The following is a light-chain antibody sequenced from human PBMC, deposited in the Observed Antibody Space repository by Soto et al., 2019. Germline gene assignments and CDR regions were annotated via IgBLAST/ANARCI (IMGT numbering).Light chain of an antibody. CDR1: QSLSNNY. V-gene: IGKV3-20*01. CDR2: GAT. CDR3: QYYGDSPT. Sequence: ALTQSPGSLSLSPGQTATLSCRASQSLSNNYLAWVQQRPGQAPRLLIYGATHWASGISERFGGSGSGSEFTLTISGLEPEDSAVYYCQYYGDSPTFGQGTKVEI. J-gene: IGKJ1*01.